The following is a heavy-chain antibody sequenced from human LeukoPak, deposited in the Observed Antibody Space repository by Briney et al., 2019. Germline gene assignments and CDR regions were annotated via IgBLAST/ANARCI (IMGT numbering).Heavy chain of an antibody. CDR2: INSDGSST. D-gene: IGHD2-2*01. CDR1: GFTFSTYW. Sequence: GGSLRLSCAASGFTFSTYWMHWVRQAPGEGLVWVSRINSDGSSTNYADSVKGRFTISRDNAKTSLYLQMNSLRAEDAAVYYCARDPTSGPSDAFDIWGQGTMVTVSS. J-gene: IGHJ3*02. V-gene: IGHV3-74*01. CDR3: ARDPTSGPSDAFDI.